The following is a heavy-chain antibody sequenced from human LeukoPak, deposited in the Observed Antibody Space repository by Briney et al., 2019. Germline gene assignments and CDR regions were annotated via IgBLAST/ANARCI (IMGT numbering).Heavy chain of an antibody. CDR3: ARDPYLDAFDI. D-gene: IGHD2-2*01. J-gene: IGHJ3*02. V-gene: IGHV1-18*01. CDR2: ISAYNGNT. Sequence: ASVKVSCKASGGTFSSYAISWVRQAPGQGLEWMGWISAYNGNTNYAQKLQGRVTMTTDTSTSTAYMELRSLRSDDTAVYYCARDPYLDAFDIWGQGTMVTVSS. CDR1: GGTFSSYA.